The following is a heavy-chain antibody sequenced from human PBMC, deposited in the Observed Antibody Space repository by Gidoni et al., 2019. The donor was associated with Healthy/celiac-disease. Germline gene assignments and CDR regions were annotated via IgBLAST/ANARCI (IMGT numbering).Heavy chain of an antibody. D-gene: IGHD2-15*01. CDR3: ATRHCSGGSCYDNQGY. J-gene: IGHJ4*02. CDR2: ISSSSSTI. V-gene: IGHV3-48*01. Sequence: EVQLVESGGGLVQPGGSLRLSCAASGFTFSSYSMNWVRQAPGKGLEWVSYISSSSSTIYYADSVKGRFTISRDNAKNSLYLQMNSLRAEDTAVYYCATRHCSGGSCYDNQGYWGQGTLVTVSS. CDR1: GFTFSSYS.